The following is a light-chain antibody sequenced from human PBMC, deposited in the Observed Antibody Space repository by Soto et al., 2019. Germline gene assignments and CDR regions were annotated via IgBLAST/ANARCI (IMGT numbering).Light chain of an antibody. CDR2: EGS. CDR3: CSYADSNV. J-gene: IGLJ1*01. Sequence: QSALTQPASVSGSPGQSITISCTGTSSDVGSYNLVSWYQQHPGKAPKLMIYEGSKRPSGISNRFSGSKSGNTASLTISGLQAEDEAEYYCCSYADSNVFGSGTKVTVL. CDR1: SSDVGSYNL. V-gene: IGLV2-23*01.